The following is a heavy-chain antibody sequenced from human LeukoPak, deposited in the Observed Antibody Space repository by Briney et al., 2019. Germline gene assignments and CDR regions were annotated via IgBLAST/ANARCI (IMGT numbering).Heavy chain of an antibody. CDR1: GFTFSSYA. V-gene: IGHV3-23*01. CDR3: AKGTRTRWLQSSYYFDY. CDR2: ISGSGGST. D-gene: IGHD5-24*01. J-gene: IGHJ4*02. Sequence: GGSLRLSCAASGFTFSSYAMSWVRQAPGKGLEWVSAISGSGGSTYYADSVKGRFTSSRDNSKNTLYLQMNSLRAEDTAVYYCAKGTRTRWLQSSYYFDYWGQGTLVTVSS.